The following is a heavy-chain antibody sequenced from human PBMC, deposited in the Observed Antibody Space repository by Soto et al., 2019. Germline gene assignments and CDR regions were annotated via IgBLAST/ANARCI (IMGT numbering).Heavy chain of an antibody. Sequence: QVQLVQSGAEVKKPGSSVKVSCKASGGTFSSYTISWVRQAPGQGLEWMGRIIPILGIANYAQKFQGRVTITADKSTSTAYMELSSLRSEDTAVYYCAGGGGILLWFGELIFDYWGQGTLVTVSS. J-gene: IGHJ4*02. CDR3: AGGGGILLWFGELIFDY. D-gene: IGHD3-10*01. CDR2: IIPILGIA. V-gene: IGHV1-69*02. CDR1: GGTFSSYT.